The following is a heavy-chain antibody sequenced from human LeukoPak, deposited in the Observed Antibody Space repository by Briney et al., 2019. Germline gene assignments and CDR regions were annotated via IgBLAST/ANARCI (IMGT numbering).Heavy chain of an antibody. CDR3: AKAHCSGGSCYSWYYFDY. CDR2: ISWNSGSI. Sequence: GGSLRLSCAASGFTFDDYAMHWVRQAPGKGLEWVSGISWNSGSIGYADSVKGRFTISRDNAKNSLYLQMNSLRAEDTALYYCAKAHCSGGSCYSWYYFDYWGQGTLVTVSS. D-gene: IGHD2-15*01. J-gene: IGHJ4*02. CDR1: GFTFDDYA. V-gene: IGHV3-9*01.